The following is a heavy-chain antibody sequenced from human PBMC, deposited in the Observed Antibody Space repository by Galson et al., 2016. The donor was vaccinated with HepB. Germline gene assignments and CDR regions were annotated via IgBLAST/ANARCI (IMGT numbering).Heavy chain of an antibody. V-gene: IGHV3-7*03. CDR3: ARDRGWLQHDY. Sequence: SLRLSCAASGFAFSSRWMNWVRQAPGKGLEWLANIKEDGSLKYYADSVTGRFTISRDNAKNSLYLQMNSLTAEDTAVYYCARDRGWLQHDYWGQGTLVTVSS. J-gene: IGHJ4*02. CDR2: IKEDGSLK. D-gene: IGHD5-24*01. CDR1: GFAFSSRW.